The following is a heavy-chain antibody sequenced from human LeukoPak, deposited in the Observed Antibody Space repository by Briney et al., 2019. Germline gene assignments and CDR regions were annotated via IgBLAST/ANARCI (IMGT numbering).Heavy chain of an antibody. CDR2: ISGSGDNT. V-gene: IGHV3-23*01. CDR3: AKGSYYDSSGSFYFDY. Sequence: GGSLRLSCAASGFTFSSYAMSWVRQAPGKGLEWVSGISGSGDNTYYADSVKGRFTISRDNSKNTLYVQVNSLGTEDTAVYYCAKGSYYDSSGSFYFDYWGQGTLVTVSS. CDR1: GFTFSSYA. J-gene: IGHJ4*02. D-gene: IGHD3-22*01.